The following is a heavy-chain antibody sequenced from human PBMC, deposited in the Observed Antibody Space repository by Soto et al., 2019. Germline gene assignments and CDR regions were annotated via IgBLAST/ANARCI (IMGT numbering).Heavy chain of an antibody. J-gene: IGHJ6*02. V-gene: IGHV3-48*02. Sequence: GGSLRLSCAASGFTFSSYSMNWVRQAPGKGLEWVSYISSSSSTIYYADSVKGRFTISRDNAKNSLYLQMNSLRDEDTAVYYCAREGGSYSRGGTYYYYGMDVWGQGTTVTVSS. CDR1: GFTFSSYS. D-gene: IGHD1-26*01. CDR2: ISSSSSTI. CDR3: AREGGSYSRGGTYYYYGMDV.